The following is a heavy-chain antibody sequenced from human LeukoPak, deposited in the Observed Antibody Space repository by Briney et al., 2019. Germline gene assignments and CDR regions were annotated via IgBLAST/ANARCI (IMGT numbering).Heavy chain of an antibody. D-gene: IGHD1-1*01. V-gene: IGHV3-23*01. CDR1: GFTFSSYA. CDR2: ISGSGGST. CDR3: AREILNDGQGNY. J-gene: IGHJ4*02. Sequence: SGGSLRLSCAASGFTFSSYAMSWVRQAPGKGLEWVSAISGSGGSTYYADSVKGRFTISRDNSKNTLYLQMNSLRAEDTAVYYCAREILNDGQGNYWGQGTLVTVSS.